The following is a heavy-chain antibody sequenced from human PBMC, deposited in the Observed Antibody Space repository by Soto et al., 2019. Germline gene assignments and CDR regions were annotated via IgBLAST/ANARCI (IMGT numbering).Heavy chain of an antibody. Sequence: GGALRVSCEASGFTLRNYAMTWVRQAPGKGLEWVSLISANDVGTYYAESVKTRFTISTDQSRNTVYLQMDSLRADDTAIYYCAKAKNDYNWDNRPPFDYWGQGTLVTVYS. CDR1: GFTLRNYA. CDR2: ISANDVGT. D-gene: IGHD1-20*01. J-gene: IGHJ4*02. CDR3: AKAKNDYNWDNRPPFDY. V-gene: IGHV3-23*01.